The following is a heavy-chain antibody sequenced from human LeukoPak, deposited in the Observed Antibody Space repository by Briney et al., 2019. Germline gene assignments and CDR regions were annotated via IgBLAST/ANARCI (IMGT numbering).Heavy chain of an antibody. D-gene: IGHD3-10*01. CDR2: ISSSGGST. V-gene: IGHV3-23*01. Sequence: GGSQRLSCVVSGFTFSSYSMNWVRQAPGKGLEWVSGISSSGGSTYYADSVKGRFTISRDNSRNMLYLQMNSLRAEDTAVYYCARHLLWFGELSGGFDYWGQGTLVTVSS. J-gene: IGHJ4*02. CDR1: GFTFSSYS. CDR3: ARHLLWFGELSGGFDY.